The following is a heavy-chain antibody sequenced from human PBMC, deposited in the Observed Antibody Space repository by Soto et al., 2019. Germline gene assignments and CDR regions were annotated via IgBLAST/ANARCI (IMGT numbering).Heavy chain of an antibody. Sequence: WGSLRLSCAASGFTFSSYSMNWVRQAPGKGLEWVSSISSSSSYIYYADSVKGRFTISRDNAKNSLYLQMNSLRAEDTAVYYCARAHQYYGSGSDYWGQGTLVTVS. D-gene: IGHD3-10*01. CDR2: ISSSSSYI. J-gene: IGHJ4*02. V-gene: IGHV3-21*01. CDR1: GFTFSSYS. CDR3: ARAHQYYGSGSDY.